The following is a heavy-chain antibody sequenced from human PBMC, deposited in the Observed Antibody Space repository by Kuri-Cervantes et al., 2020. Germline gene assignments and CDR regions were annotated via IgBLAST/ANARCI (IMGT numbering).Heavy chain of an antibody. CDR1: GFTFSSYS. D-gene: IGHD5-12*01. CDR2: ISSNGGST. V-gene: IGHV3-64*02. CDR3: ARDGGYDASDI. J-gene: IGHJ3*02. Sequence: GGSLRLSCAASGFTFSSYSINWVRQAPGKGLEYVSGISSNGGSTYYADSVKGRFSISRDNSKNTLYLQMGSLRAEDMAVYYCARDGGYDASDIWGQGTMVTVSS.